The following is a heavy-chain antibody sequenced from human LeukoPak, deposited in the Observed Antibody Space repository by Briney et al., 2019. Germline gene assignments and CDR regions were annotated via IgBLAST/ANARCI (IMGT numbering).Heavy chain of an antibody. CDR2: MNPNSGNT. V-gene: IGHV1-8*03. J-gene: IGHJ4*02. CDR1: GYTFTNYD. Sequence: ASVKVSCKTSGYTFTNYDINWVRQATGQGLEWMGWMNPNSGNTGYAQKFQGRVTITRDTSISTAYMELSSLRSEDTAVYYCARGEYPALFDYWGQGTLVTVTS. D-gene: IGHD2/OR15-2a*01. CDR3: ARGEYPALFDY.